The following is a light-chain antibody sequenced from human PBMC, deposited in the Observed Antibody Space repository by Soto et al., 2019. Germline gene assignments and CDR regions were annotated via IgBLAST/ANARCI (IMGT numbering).Light chain of an antibody. CDR2: DAS. CDR3: QQRSNWPLT. CDR1: QSVGSY. J-gene: IGKJ1*01. V-gene: IGKV3-11*01. Sequence: EIVLTQSPATLSLSPGERVTLSCRASQSVGSYLAWYQQKLGQAPRLLIYDASNRASGIPARFSGSGSGTDFTLTISSLEPEDVAVYYCQQRSNWPLTFCQGTKVEI.